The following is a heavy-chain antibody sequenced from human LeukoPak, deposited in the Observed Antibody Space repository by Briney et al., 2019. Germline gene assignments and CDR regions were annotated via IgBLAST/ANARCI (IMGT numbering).Heavy chain of an antibody. CDR2: IYYSGST. CDR3: ARLVVVPAATGSYYFDY. J-gene: IGHJ4*02. D-gene: IGHD2-2*01. V-gene: IGHV4-59*08. Sequence: SETLSLTCTVSGGCISSYYWSWIRQPPGKGLEWIGYIYYSGSTNYNPSLKSRVTISVDTSKNQFSLKLSSVTAADTAVYYCARLVVVPAATGSYYFDYWGQGTLVTVSS. CDR1: GGCISSYY.